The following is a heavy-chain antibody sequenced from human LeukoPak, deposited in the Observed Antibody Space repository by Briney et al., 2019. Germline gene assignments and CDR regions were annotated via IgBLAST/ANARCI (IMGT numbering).Heavy chain of an antibody. CDR3: ARRQTKGGDGDY. J-gene: IGHJ4*02. D-gene: IGHD3-16*01. Sequence: ASVKVSCKVSGYTLTEFSMHWVRQAPGQGLEWMGIINPSGGSTSYAQKFQGRVTMTRDMSTSTVYMELSSLRSEDTAVYYCARRQTKGGDGDYWGQGTLVTVSS. CDR1: GYTLTEFS. CDR2: INPSGGST. V-gene: IGHV1-46*01.